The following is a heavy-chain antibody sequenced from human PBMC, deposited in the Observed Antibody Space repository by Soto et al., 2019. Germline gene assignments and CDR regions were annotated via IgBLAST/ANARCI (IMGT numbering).Heavy chain of an antibody. CDR1: GYTFTIYG. Sequence: QVQLVQSGGEVKKPGASVKVSCKASGYTFTIYGINWVRQAPGQGLEWMGWISPDNGNTNYAQKRPGSFTMTTDTSTSTAYMELRSLRSDDTAVYYCARALGYSGYAGMDVWGQGTTVTVSS. CDR2: ISPDNGNT. V-gene: IGHV1-18*01. CDR3: ARALGYSGYAGMDV. D-gene: IGHD5-12*01. J-gene: IGHJ6*02.